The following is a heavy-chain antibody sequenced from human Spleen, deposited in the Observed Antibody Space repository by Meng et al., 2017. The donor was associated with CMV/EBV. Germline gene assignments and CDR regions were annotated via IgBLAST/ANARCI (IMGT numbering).Heavy chain of an antibody. CDR1: GGSITSTSCY. Sequence: GSLRLSCTVSGGSITSTSCYWGWIRQPPGKGLEWIAGIHYGGNTYYNPSLKTRVAISADTSKNQFSLKLSSVTAADTAVYYCAKAISDFWSGYGGSYGMDVWGQGTTVTVSS. J-gene: IGHJ6*02. CDR3: AKAISDFWSGYGGSYGMDV. V-gene: IGHV4-39*01. CDR2: IHYGGNT. D-gene: IGHD3-3*01.